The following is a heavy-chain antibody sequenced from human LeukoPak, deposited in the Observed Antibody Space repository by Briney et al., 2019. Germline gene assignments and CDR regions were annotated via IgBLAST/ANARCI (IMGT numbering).Heavy chain of an antibody. CDR1: GFTFSSYW. V-gene: IGHV3-74*01. CDR3: ARESGIAAALDL. D-gene: IGHD6-13*01. Sequence: PGGSLRLSCAASGFTFSSYWMHWVRQAPGKGLVWVSRINTDGSSTSYADSVKGRFTISRHNAKNTLYLQMNSLRAEDTAVYYCARESGIAAALDLWGQGTLVTVSS. CDR2: INTDGSST. J-gene: IGHJ5*02.